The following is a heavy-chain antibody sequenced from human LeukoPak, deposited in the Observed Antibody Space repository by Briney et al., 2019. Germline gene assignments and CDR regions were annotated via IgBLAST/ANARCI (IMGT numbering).Heavy chain of an antibody. CDR1: GFTFSSYE. Sequence: GGSLRLSCAASGFTFSSYEMNWVRQAPGKGLEWVSYISSSGSTIYYADSVKGRFTISRDNAKNSLYLQMNSLGAEDTAVYYCARGGVGATGAFDIWGQGTMVTVSS. V-gene: IGHV3-48*03. CDR3: ARGGVGATGAFDI. J-gene: IGHJ3*02. CDR2: ISSSGSTI. D-gene: IGHD1-26*01.